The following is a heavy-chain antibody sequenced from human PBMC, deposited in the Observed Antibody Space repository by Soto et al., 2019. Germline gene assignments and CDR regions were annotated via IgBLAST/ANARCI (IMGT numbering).Heavy chain of an antibody. CDR1: GGSISSSSYY. CDR2: IYYSGST. V-gene: IGHV4-39*01. J-gene: IGHJ6*03. CDR3: AGGGGYSNYEYYYMDV. D-gene: IGHD4-4*01. Sequence: QLQLQESGPGLVKPSETLSLTCTVSGGSISSSSYYWGWIRQPPGKGLEWIGSIYYSGSTYYNPSLKSRVTISVGTSKNRFSLKLSSVTAADTAVYYCAGGGGYSNYEYYYMDVWGKGTTVTVSS.